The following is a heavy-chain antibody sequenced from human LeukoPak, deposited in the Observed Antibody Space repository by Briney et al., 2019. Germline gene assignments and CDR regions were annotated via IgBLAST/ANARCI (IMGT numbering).Heavy chain of an antibody. J-gene: IGHJ4*02. D-gene: IGHD3-3*01. CDR3: ARVREGRFFDY. CDR2: IIPIFGTA. Sequence: SVKVSCKASGGTFSSYAISWVRQAPGQGLEWMGGIIPIFGTANYAQKFQGRVTVTADKSTSTAYMELSSLRSEDTAVYYCARVREGRFFDYWGQGTLVTVSS. CDR1: GGTFSSYA. V-gene: IGHV1-69*06.